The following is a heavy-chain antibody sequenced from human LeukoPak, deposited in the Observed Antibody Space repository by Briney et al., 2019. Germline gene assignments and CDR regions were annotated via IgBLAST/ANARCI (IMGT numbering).Heavy chain of an antibody. CDR1: GFTFSNYW. D-gene: IGHD2-8*01. CDR3: ARVIRVYAVRYYYYYMDV. J-gene: IGHJ6*03. Sequence: GGSLRLSCAASGFTFSNYWVHWVRQAPGKGLEWVSYISSSGSTIYYADSVKGRFTISRDNAKNSLYLQMNSLRAEDTAVYYCARVIRVYAVRYYYYYMDVWGKGTTVTVSS. V-gene: IGHV3-11*01. CDR2: ISSSGSTI.